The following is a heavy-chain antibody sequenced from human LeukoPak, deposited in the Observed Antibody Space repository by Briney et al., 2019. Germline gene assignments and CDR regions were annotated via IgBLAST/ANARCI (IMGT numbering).Heavy chain of an antibody. D-gene: IGHD3-10*01. Sequence: TGGSLRLSCAASGFTFSNAWMSWVRQAPGKGLEWVGRIKSKTDGGTTDYAAPVQGTFTISRDDSKNTLYLQMNSLKTEDTAVYYCTTDFPPPAYYYGSGSPHYYFDYWGQGTLVTVSS. CDR1: GFTFSNAW. V-gene: IGHV3-15*01. CDR3: TTDFPPPAYYYGSGSPHYYFDY. CDR2: IKSKTDGGTT. J-gene: IGHJ4*02.